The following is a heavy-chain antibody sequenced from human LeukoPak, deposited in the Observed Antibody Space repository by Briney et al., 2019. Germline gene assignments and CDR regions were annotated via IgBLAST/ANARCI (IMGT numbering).Heavy chain of an antibody. J-gene: IGHJ4*02. CDR1: GFTFSSYA. D-gene: IGHD2-21*01. Sequence: GGSLRLSCAASGFTFSSYAMTWVRQAPGKGLEWVSTISVSGGSTYQADSVMGRFTVSRDNSKNTLYLQMNSLRAEDTAVYFCARARSSTFSYSDYWGQGTLVTVSS. CDR2: ISVSGGST. CDR3: ARARSSTFSYSDY. V-gene: IGHV3-23*01.